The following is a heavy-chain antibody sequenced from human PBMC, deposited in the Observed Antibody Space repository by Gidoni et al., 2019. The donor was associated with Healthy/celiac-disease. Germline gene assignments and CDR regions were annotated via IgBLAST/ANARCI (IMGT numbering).Heavy chain of an antibody. Sequence: QVQLQESGPGLVKPSGTLSLTCAVSGGSISSSNWWSWVRQPPGKGLEWIGEIYHSGSTNYNPSLKSRVTISVDKSKNQFSLKLSSVTAADTAVYYCARGYCSGGSCYSGYYYYYMDVWGKGTTVTVSS. V-gene: IGHV4-4*02. CDR1: GGSISSSNW. CDR3: ARGYCSGGSCYSGYYYYYMDV. J-gene: IGHJ6*03. CDR2: IYHSGST. D-gene: IGHD2-15*01.